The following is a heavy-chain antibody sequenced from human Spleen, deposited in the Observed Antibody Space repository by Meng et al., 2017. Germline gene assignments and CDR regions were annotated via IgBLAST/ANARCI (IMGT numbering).Heavy chain of an antibody. Sequence: SETLSLTCTVSGGSISSYYWSWIRQPPGKGLEWIGYIYYSGSTNYNPSLKSRVTISVDTSKNQFSLKLSSVTAADTAVYYCARGFSGSGWYYFDYWGQGTLVTVSS. V-gene: IGHV4-59*01. CDR3: ARGFSGSGWYYFDY. J-gene: IGHJ4*02. D-gene: IGHD6-19*01. CDR2: IYYSGST. CDR1: GGSISSYY.